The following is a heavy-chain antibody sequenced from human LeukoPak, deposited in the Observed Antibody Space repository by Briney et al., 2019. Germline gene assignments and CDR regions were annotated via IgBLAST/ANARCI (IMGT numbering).Heavy chain of an antibody. D-gene: IGHD5-12*01. CDR1: GFTFSAYA. Sequence: GGSLRLSCEASGFTFSAYAMTWVRQAPGKGLEWVSSIGSDNKPHYSESVKGRFTISRDNSKNTLYLQMNSLRVEDTAVYYCAAERLTGYGLGGFDYWGQGTLVTVSS. CDR3: AAERLTGYGLGGFDY. V-gene: IGHV3-23*05. J-gene: IGHJ4*02. CDR2: IGSDNKP.